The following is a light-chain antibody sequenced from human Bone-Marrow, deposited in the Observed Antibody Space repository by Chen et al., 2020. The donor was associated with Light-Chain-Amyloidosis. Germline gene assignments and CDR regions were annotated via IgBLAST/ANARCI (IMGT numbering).Light chain of an antibody. J-gene: IGLJ2*01. CDR1: DLPTKY. CDR3: QSADSSGTYEGI. CDR2: RDT. Sequence: SYELTQPPSVSVSPGQTARITCSGDDLPTKYAYLYQQKPGQAPVLVIHRDTERPSGISERFSGSSSGTTATLTSSGGQAEDEADYHCQSADSSGTYEGIFGGGTKLTVL. V-gene: IGLV3-25*03.